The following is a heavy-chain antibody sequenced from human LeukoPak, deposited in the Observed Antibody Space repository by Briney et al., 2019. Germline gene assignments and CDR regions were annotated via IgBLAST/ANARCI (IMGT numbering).Heavy chain of an antibody. D-gene: IGHD5-12*01. CDR2: VKPDGSDN. V-gene: IGHV3-7*01. J-gene: IGHJ4*02. Sequence: GGSLRLSCEASGFTFSSYWMNWVRQVPGKGLEWVASVKPDGSDNFYVDSVEGRFTISRDDARYSLFLQMNSLRVEDTAVYYCVRENQLRCWGQGTLVSVSS. CDR1: GFTFSSYW. CDR3: VRENQLRC.